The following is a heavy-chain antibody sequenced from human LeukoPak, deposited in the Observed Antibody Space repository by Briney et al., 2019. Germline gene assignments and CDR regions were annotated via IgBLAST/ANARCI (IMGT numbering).Heavy chain of an antibody. J-gene: IGHJ4*02. CDR3: AREGHYCSSTSCYAHFDY. CDR1: GGSISSSSYY. V-gene: IGHV4-39*07. Sequence: PSETLSLTCTVSGGSISSSSYYWGWIRQPPGKGLEWIGSIYYSGSTYYNPSLKSRVTISVDTSKNQFSLKLSSVTAADTAVYYCAREGHYCSSTSCYAHFDYWGQGTLVTVSS. CDR2: IYYSGST. D-gene: IGHD2-2*01.